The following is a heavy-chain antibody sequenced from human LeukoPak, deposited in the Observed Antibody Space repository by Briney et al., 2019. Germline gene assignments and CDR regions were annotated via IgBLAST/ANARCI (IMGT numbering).Heavy chain of an antibody. CDR3: ARDNLGYCSGGSCFPFDSVVFDY. CDR2: ISSSGSTI. V-gene: IGHV3-11*04. CDR1: GFTFSDYY. D-gene: IGHD2-15*01. J-gene: IGHJ4*02. Sequence: GGSLRLSCAASGFTFSDYYMSWIRQAPGKGLEWVSYISSSGSTIYYADSVKGRFTISRDNAKNSLYLQMNSLRAEDTAVYYCARDNLGYCSGGSCFPFDSVVFDYWGQGTLVTVSS.